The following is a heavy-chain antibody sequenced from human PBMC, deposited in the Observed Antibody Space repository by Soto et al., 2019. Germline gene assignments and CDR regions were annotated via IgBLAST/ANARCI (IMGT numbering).Heavy chain of an antibody. Sequence: QVQLVQSGAEVKKTGSSVKVSCKASGGTFSNYILNWVRQAPGQGLEWMGEIIPVFATTNYAQKFQGRVSITADESTSTAYMELSSLRSEDTAVFYCARTDLRYCSGGACYKGFDSWGQGTLVTVSS. J-gene: IGHJ4*02. D-gene: IGHD2-15*01. CDR2: IIPVFATT. CDR1: GGTFSNYI. CDR3: ARTDLRYCSGGACYKGFDS. V-gene: IGHV1-69*01.